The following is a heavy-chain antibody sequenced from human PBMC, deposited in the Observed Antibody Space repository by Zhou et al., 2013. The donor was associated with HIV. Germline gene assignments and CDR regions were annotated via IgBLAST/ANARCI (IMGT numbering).Heavy chain of an antibody. Sequence: QTQLVQSGPEVKKTGSSVKVSCKASGYTFTFRYLHWVRQAPGQALEWVGWITPFNGKTDYAQKFQGRVAITAAESTRTAYMELSSLRSEDTAVYYCARCYYDMCDLAGPDV. D-gene: IGHD3-22*01. J-gene: IGHJ6*01. V-gene: IGHV1-45*02. CDR2: ITPFNGKT. CDR3: ARCYYDMCDLAGPDV. CDR1: GYTFTFRY.